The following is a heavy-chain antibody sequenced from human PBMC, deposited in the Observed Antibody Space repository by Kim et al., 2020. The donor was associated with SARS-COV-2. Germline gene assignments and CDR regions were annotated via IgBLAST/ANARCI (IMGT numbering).Heavy chain of an antibody. D-gene: IGHD6-13*01. CDR3: AKASSSWYSYYFDY. Sequence: GGSLRLSCAASGFTFSSYAMSWVRQAPGKGLEWVSAISGSGGSTYYADSVKGRFTIYRDNSKNTLYLQMNSLRAEDTAVYYCAKASSSWYSYYFDYWGQGTLVTVSS. J-gene: IGHJ4*02. CDR1: GFTFSSYA. V-gene: IGHV3-23*01. CDR2: ISGSGGST.